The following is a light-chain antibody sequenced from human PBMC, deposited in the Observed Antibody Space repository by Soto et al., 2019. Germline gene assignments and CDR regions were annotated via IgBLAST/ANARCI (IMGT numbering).Light chain of an antibody. J-gene: IGLJ3*02. Sequence: QSVLTQPPSVSGAPGQRVTISCTGNNSNLGAGYDVHWYQQLPGAAPKPVIFGNRNRPSGVPERFSGSKSGTSASLAITGLQAEDEAVYYCQAYDYSLTAFVFGGGTKLTVL. CDR3: QAYDYSLTAFV. CDR1: NSNLGAGYD. V-gene: IGLV1-40*01. CDR2: GNR.